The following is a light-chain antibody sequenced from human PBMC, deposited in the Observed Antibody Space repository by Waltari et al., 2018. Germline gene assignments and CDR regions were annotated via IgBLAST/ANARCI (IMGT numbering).Light chain of an antibody. J-gene: IGKJ4*01. Sequence: EIVMTHSPATLSQSPGERAPLSCRASPSVSSNLAWYQQKPGQAPRLLIYGASTRATGIPARFSGSGSGTEFTLTISSMQSEDFAVYYCQQYNNWPLTFGGGTKVEIK. CDR2: GAS. CDR3: QQYNNWPLT. V-gene: IGKV3-15*01. CDR1: PSVSSN.